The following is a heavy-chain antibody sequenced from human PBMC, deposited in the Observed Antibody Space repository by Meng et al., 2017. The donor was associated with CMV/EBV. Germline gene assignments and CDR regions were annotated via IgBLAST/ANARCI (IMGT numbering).Heavy chain of an antibody. Sequence: ASVKVSCKASGYTFTGYYMHWVRQAPGQGLEWMGWINPNSGGTNYAQKFQGRVTMTRDTSISTAYMELSGLRSDDTAVYYCARSWSRFPSLRGYFDYWGQGTLVTVSS. CDR2: INPNSGGT. J-gene: IGHJ4*02. V-gene: IGHV1-2*02. CDR3: ARSWSRFPSLRGYFDY. CDR1: GYTFTGYY. D-gene: IGHD3-3*01.